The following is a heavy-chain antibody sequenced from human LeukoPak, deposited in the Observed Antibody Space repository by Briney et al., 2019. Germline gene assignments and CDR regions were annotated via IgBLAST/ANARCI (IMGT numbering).Heavy chain of an antibody. D-gene: IGHD2-15*01. CDR3: ARDLGCSGGSWCY. J-gene: IGHJ4*02. CDR1: GGTFSSYA. CDR2: IIPIFGTA. V-gene: IGHV1-69*01. Sequence: SVKVSCKASGGTFSSYAISGVRQAPGQGLEWMGGIIPIFGTANYAQKFQGRVTITADESTSTAYMELSSLRSEDTAVYSCARDLGCSGGSWCYWGQGTLVTVSS.